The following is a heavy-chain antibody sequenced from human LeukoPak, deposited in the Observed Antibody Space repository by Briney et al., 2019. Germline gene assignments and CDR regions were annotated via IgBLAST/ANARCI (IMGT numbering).Heavy chain of an antibody. CDR1: GFTFSSYS. CDR3: AKENEMTGNFDY. Sequence: GGSLRLSCAASGFTFSSYSMNWVRQAPGKGLEWVSSISSSSSYIYYADSVKGRFTISRDNAKNSLYLQMNSLRAEDTAVYYCAKENEMTGNFDYWGQGTLVTVSS. J-gene: IGHJ4*02. D-gene: IGHD3-9*01. V-gene: IGHV3-21*01. CDR2: ISSSSSYI.